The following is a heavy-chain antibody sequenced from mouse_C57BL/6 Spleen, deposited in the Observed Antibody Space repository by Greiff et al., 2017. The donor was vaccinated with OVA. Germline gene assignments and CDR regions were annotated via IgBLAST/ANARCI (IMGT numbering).Heavy chain of an antibody. CDR3: AKESYYGSSPYWYFDV. CDR2: IWRGGST. J-gene: IGHJ1*03. Sequence: VQLMESGPGLVQPSQSLSITCTVSGFSLTSYGVHWVRQSPGKGLEWLGVIWRGGSTDYNAAFMSRLSITKDNSKSQVFFKMNSLQADDTAIYYCAKESYYGSSPYWYFDVWGTGTTVTVSS. V-gene: IGHV2-5*01. D-gene: IGHD1-1*01. CDR1: GFSLTSYG.